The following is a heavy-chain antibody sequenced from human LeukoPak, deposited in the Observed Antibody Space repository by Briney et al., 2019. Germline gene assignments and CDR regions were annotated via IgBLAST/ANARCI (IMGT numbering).Heavy chain of an antibody. J-gene: IGHJ4*02. CDR2: ISGSGGST. V-gene: IGHV3-23*01. D-gene: IGHD1-26*01. CDR1: GFTLRRYA. Sequence: GGSLRLSCAAWGFTLRRYAMRGVRQAAGRGVAGVSGISGSGGSTYYADSVKGRFTISRDNSKNTLYLQMNSLRAEDTAVYYCPKVGATNPGYYFDYWGQGTLVTASP. CDR3: PKVGATNPGYYFDY.